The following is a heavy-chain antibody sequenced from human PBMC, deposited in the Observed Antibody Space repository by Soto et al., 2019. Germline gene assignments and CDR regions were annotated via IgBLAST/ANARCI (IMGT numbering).Heavy chain of an antibody. J-gene: IGHJ6*02. D-gene: IGHD3-10*01. V-gene: IGHV4-34*01. CDR2: INHSGST. Sequence: PSETLSLTCAVYGGSFSGYYWSWIRQPPGKGLEWIGEINHSGSTNYNPSLKSRVTISVDTSKNQFSLKLSSVTAADTAVYYCARGASKRYYGSGSYYNRRPYYYGMDVWGQGTQVTVSS. CDR1: GGSFSGYY. CDR3: ARGASKRYYGSGSYYNRRPYYYGMDV.